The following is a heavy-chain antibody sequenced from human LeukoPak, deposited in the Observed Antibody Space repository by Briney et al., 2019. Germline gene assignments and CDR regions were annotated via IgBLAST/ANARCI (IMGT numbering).Heavy chain of an antibody. Sequence: PSETLSLTCTVSGGSINDYYWSWIRQPPGKGLEWIGYIYFSGSNNYNPSLKSRVTMSIDTSKRYFSLRLTSVAASDTAIYYCARTDVQVWLWGQGTLVTVSS. V-gene: IGHV4-59*01. D-gene: IGHD5-12*01. CDR2: IYFSGSN. J-gene: IGHJ4*02. CDR3: ARTDVQVWL. CDR1: GGSINDYY.